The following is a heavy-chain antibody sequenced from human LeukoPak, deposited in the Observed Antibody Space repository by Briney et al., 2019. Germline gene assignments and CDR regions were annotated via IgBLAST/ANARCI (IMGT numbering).Heavy chain of an antibody. CDR3: AGYSSSLEAFDI. J-gene: IGHJ3*02. D-gene: IGHD6-6*01. Sequence: SETLSLTCTLSGRSISSYYWSWLRHPPGKGLEWIGYIYYSGSTNYNPSLKSRVPISVDTSKKQFSLKLSSVTAPDTAVYYCAGYSSSLEAFDIWGQGTMVTVSS. CDR2: IYYSGST. CDR1: GRSISSYY. V-gene: IGHV4-59*01.